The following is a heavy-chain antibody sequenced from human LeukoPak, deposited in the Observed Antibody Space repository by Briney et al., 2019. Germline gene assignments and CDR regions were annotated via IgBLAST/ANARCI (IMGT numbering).Heavy chain of an antibody. CDR2: INHSGST. V-gene: IGHV4-34*01. J-gene: IGHJ5*02. CDR1: GGSFSGYY. CDR3: ARGFILWFGESNWFDP. Sequence: PSETLSLTCAVYGGSFSGYYWSWIRQPPGKGLEWIGEINHSGSTNYNPSLKSRVTISVDTSKNQFSLKLSSVTAADTAVYYCARGFILWFGESNWFDPWGQGTLVTVSS. D-gene: IGHD3-10*01.